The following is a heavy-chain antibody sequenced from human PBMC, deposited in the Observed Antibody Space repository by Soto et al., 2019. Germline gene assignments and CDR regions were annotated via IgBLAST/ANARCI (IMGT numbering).Heavy chain of an antibody. Sequence: EVQLVESGGGLVQPGGSLRLSCAASGFTFSSYWMHWVRQAPGKGLVWVSRINSDGSNTNYADSVKGRFTISRDNARNTLYLTMNSLRAEDTAVYYCTRSGSSPYDYALDVWGQATTVPV. CDR2: INSDGSNT. J-gene: IGHJ6*02. CDR3: TRSGSSPYDYALDV. CDR1: GFTFSSYW. V-gene: IGHV3-74*01. D-gene: IGHD6-6*01.